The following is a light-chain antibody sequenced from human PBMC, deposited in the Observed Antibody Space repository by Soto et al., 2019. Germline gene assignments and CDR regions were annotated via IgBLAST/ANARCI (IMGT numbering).Light chain of an antibody. CDR3: QQYNDWPPLT. J-gene: IGKJ4*01. CDR2: DAS. V-gene: IGKV3-15*01. Sequence: EIMMTQSPATVSVSPGERATLSCRASQSIRTNVAWYQQKPGQALRLLIYDASTRATGLSSRFSGSGSGTTFTPTISSLQSEDVAIYYCQQYNDWPPLTFGGGTRLEI. CDR1: QSIRTN.